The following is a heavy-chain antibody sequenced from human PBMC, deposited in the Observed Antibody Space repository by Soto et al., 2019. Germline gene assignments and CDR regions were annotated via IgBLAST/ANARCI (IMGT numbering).Heavy chain of an antibody. V-gene: IGHV1-2*02. Sequence: ASVKVSCKASGYTFTGYFMHWVRQAPGQGLEWMGWINPYSGGADYAQSFQGRVTMTRDTSISTVYMELSRLRFDDTAVYYCARVIRGAYYNSPLDAWGQGTVVTVSS. J-gene: IGHJ5*02. CDR3: ARVIRGAYYNSPLDA. CDR1: GYTFTGYF. D-gene: IGHD3-10*01. CDR2: INPYSGGA.